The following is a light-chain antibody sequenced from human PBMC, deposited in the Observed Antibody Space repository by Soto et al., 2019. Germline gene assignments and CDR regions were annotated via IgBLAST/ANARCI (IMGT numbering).Light chain of an antibody. V-gene: IGLV2-14*01. J-gene: IGLJ2*01. CDR3: SSYTSTNFVI. Sequence: QSALTQPASVSGSPGQSITISCTGSSFGIGDYKCVSWYKQHPGKAPKLMTYDVSNRPSGVSNRFSASKSGNTASLTISGLQAEDEADYYCSSYTSTNFVIFGGGTKVTVL. CDR1: SFGIGDYKC. CDR2: DVS.